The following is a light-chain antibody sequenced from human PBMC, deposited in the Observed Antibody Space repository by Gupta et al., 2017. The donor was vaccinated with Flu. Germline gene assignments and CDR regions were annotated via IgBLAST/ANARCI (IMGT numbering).Light chain of an antibody. J-gene: IGKJ3*01. CDR1: QSVSSSS. CDR2: GAS. CDR3: QHYGNSIFT. V-gene: IGKV3-20*01. Sequence: IVLTQSPGTLSLSPGERATLSCRASQSVSSSSLAWYQQKPGQAPRLLIYGASSGATGIPDRFSGSGSGTDFTLTISRLEPEDFAVYYCQHYGNSIFTFGPGTKVELK.